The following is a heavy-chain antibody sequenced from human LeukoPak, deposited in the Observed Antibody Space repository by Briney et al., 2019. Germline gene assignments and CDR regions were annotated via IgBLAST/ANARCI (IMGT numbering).Heavy chain of an antibody. CDR3: ARGGSSTWRIRYYFDF. V-gene: IGHV4-59*01. CDR2: IYSSGST. D-gene: IGHD6-13*01. J-gene: IGHJ4*02. CDR1: GGSISSYY. Sequence: SETLSLTCTVSGGSISSYYWNWIRQAPGKGLEWIGSIYSSGSTNYNPSLKSRVTMSVDTSKNQFSLKLRSVTDADTAVYHCARGGSSTWRIRYYFDFWGQGTLVTVSS.